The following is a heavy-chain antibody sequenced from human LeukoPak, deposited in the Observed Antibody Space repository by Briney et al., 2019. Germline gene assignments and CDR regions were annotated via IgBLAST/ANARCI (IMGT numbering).Heavy chain of an antibody. Sequence: GGSLRLSCAASGFTFSSYSMNWVRQAPGKGLEWVSYISRSSVTIYYADSVMGRFTISRDNAKNSLYLQMNSLRAEDTAVYYCVTTWGAHYWYFDLWGRGALVTVSS. CDR2: ISRSSVTI. CDR3: VTTWGAHYWYFDL. J-gene: IGHJ2*01. D-gene: IGHD1-26*01. V-gene: IGHV3-48*04. CDR1: GFTFSSYS.